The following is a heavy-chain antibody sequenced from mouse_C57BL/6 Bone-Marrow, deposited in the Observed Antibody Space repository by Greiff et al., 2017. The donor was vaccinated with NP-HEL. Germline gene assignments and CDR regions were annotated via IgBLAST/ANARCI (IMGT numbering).Heavy chain of an antibody. Sequence: DVKLQESGPGLVKPSQSLSLTCSVTGYSITSGYYWNWIRQFPGNKLEWMGYISYDGSNNYNPSLKNRISITRDTAKNQFFLKLNSVTTEDTATYYCADDGYPYWYFDVWGTGTTVTVSS. CDR3: ADDGYPYWYFDV. CDR1: GYSITSGYY. J-gene: IGHJ1*03. V-gene: IGHV3-6*01. CDR2: ISYDGSN. D-gene: IGHD2-3*01.